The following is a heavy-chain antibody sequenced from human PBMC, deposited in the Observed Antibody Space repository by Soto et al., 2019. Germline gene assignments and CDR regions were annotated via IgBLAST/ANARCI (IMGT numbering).Heavy chain of an antibody. Sequence: QVQLVESGGGVVQPGRSLRLSCAASGFTFSHSAFHWVRQAPGKGLEWVAAISHDGDIRYNVDSVKGRFTISRDNSKNTLFLQMNSLRAEDTAVYYCARGYCSGSACHSLIYYYGLDVWGQGTTVTVSS. J-gene: IGHJ6*02. CDR1: GFTFSHSA. CDR3: ARGYCSGSACHSLIYYYGLDV. V-gene: IGHV3-30-3*01. D-gene: IGHD2-15*01. CDR2: ISHDGDIR.